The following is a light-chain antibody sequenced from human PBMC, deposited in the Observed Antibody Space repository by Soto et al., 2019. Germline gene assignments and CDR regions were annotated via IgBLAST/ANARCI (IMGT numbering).Light chain of an antibody. J-gene: IGLJ2*01. V-gene: IGLV4-69*01. CDR2: VNSDGSH. Sequence: QAVVTQSPSASASLGASVKLTCTLSRGHSRYAIAWHQQQPEKGPRYLMKVNSDGSHTKGDGIPDRFSGSSSGAERYLTISSLQSEDEADYYCQTWGTGIVVFGGGTQLTVL. CDR1: RGHSRYA. CDR3: QTWGTGIVV.